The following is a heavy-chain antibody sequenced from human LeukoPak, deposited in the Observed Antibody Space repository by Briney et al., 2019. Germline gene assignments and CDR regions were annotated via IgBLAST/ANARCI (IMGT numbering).Heavy chain of an antibody. CDR3: ARGFVYGDAKF. CDR1: GGSISSYY. Sequence: PSETLSLTCTVSGGSISSYYWSWIRQPPGKGLEWIGYIYYTGNTNYNPSLKSRVTMSVDTSKNQFSLRLSSVTAADTAVYYCARGFVYGDAKFWGQGSLVTVSS. D-gene: IGHD2-21*02. J-gene: IGHJ4*02. V-gene: IGHV4-59*08. CDR2: IYYTGNT.